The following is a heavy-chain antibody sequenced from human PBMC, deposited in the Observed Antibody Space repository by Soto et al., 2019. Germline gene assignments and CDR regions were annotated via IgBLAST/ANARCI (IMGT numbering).Heavy chain of an antibody. CDR1: GGTFSSSA. CDR2: IIPIFGTA. Sequence: QVQLVQSGAEVKKPGSSVKVSCTASGGTFSSSAISWVRQAPGQGLEWMGGIIPIFGTANYAQKFQGRVTITADESTSTAYIELSSLRSEDTALYYCASKDGQYYYFDYWGQGTLVTGSS. D-gene: IGHD2-2*01. CDR3: ASKDGQYYYFDY. J-gene: IGHJ4*02. V-gene: IGHV1-69*01.